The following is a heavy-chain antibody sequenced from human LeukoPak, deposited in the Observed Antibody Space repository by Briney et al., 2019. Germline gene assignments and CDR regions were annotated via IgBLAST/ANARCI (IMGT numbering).Heavy chain of an antibody. CDR2: IYYSGST. D-gene: IGHD6-13*01. J-gene: IGHJ4*02. Sequence: SETLSLTCTVSGGSISSYYWSWIRQPPGKGLEWIGYIYYSGSTNYNPSLKSQVTISVDTSKNQFSLKLSSVTAADTAVYYCARQSQQQLVLGYWGQGTLVTVSS. CDR3: ARQSQQQLVLGY. CDR1: GGSISSYY. V-gene: IGHV4-59*08.